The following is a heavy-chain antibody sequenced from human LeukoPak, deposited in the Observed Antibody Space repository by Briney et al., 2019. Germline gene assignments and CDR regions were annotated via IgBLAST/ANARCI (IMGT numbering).Heavy chain of an antibody. V-gene: IGHV4-59*01. D-gene: IGHD5-18*01. J-gene: IGHJ4*02. CDR2: IYYSGRT. CDR3: ARGQKYRNGYTVTELGSGYFDY. Sequence: SETLSLTCSVSGGSISSYYWCWIRQPPGKGLEWIGYIYYSGRTNYNPSLKSRVTISVDTSKNQFSLTLSSVTAADTAVYYCARGQKYRNGYTVTELGSGYFDYWGQGTLVTVSS. CDR1: GGSISSYY.